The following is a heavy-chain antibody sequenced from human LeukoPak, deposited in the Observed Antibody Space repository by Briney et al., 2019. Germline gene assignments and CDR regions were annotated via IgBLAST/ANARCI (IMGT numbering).Heavy chain of an antibody. CDR2: ISGSGGST. CDR3: AKPLPPYGDTRFDY. J-gene: IGHJ4*02. V-gene: IGHV3-23*01. CDR1: GFTFSSYA. D-gene: IGHD4-17*01. Sequence: GASLRLSCAASGFTFSSYAMSWVRQAPGKGLEWASAISGSGGSTYYADSVKGRFTISRDNSKNTLYLQMNSLRAEDTAVYYCAKPLPPYGDTRFDYWGQGTLVTVSS.